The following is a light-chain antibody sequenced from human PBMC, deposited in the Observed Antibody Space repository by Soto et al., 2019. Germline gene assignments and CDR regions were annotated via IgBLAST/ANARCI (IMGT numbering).Light chain of an antibody. V-gene: IGKV1-27*01. J-gene: IGKJ2*01. CDR1: QGISTY. CDR3: QQYNTAPYT. CDR2: AAS. Sequence: DIQMTQSPSSLSASVGDRVTITCRASQGISTYLAWYQQKPGKVPKLLIYAASTLQSGVPSRFSGSGSGTDFTLTISSLQPEDVATYYCQQYNTAPYTFGQGTKLEIK.